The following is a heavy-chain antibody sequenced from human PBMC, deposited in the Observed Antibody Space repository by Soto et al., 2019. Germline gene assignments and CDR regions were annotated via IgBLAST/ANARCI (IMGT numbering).Heavy chain of an antibody. CDR3: AKSPRRYYGDDHSYGMDV. J-gene: IGHJ6*02. CDR1: GGTFSSYT. CDR2: IIPILGIA. Sequence: ASVKVSWKASGGTFSSYTISWVQQAPGQGLEWMGRIIPILGIANYAQKFQGRVTITADKSTSTAYMELSSLRSEDTAVYYCAKSPRRYYGDDHSYGMDVWGQGTTVTVS. V-gene: IGHV1-69*02. D-gene: IGHD4-17*01.